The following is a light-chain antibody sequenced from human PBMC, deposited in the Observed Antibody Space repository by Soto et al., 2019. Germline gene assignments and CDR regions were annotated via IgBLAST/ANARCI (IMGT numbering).Light chain of an antibody. CDR3: CSFTGGDTPYV. J-gene: IGLJ1*01. Sequence: QSALTQPASVSGSPGQSITLSCTGTSGDIGDSDFVSWFRQCPGETPALIIYEVSKRPSGVSNRFIGSKSGNTASLTISGLRPEDEADYFCCSFTGGDTPYVFGLGTKVTVL. V-gene: IGLV2-14*03. CDR1: SGDIGDSDF. CDR2: EVS.